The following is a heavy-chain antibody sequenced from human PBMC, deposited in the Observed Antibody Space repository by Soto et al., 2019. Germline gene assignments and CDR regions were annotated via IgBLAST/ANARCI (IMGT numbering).Heavy chain of an antibody. J-gene: IGHJ6*02. Sequence: ASVKVSCKASGYTFTSYAMHWVRQAPGQRLEWMGWISAYNGNTDYAQKLQGRVTMTTDTSTSTAYMELRSLRSDDTAVYYCARERGGITMVRGYVYGMDVWGQGTTVTVSS. CDR3: ARERGGITMVRGYVYGMDV. D-gene: IGHD3-10*01. V-gene: IGHV1-18*01. CDR1: GYTFTSYA. CDR2: ISAYNGNT.